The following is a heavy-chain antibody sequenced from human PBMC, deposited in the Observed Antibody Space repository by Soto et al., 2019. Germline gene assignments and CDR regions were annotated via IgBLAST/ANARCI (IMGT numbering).Heavy chain of an antibody. D-gene: IGHD3-10*01. CDR1: GYTFTSYA. J-gene: IGHJ6*02. CDR2: INAGNGNT. V-gene: IGHV1-3*01. CDR3: ARAPITMVRGVIIPYYYGMAV. Sequence: GASVKVSCKASGYTFTSYAMHWVRQAPGQRLEWMGWINAGNGNTKYSQKCQGRVTITRDTSASTAYMELSSLRSEDTAVYYCARAPITMVRGVIIPYYYGMAVWGQGTTVTVSS.